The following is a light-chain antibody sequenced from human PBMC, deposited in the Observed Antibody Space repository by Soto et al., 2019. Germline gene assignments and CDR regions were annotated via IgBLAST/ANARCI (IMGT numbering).Light chain of an antibody. J-gene: IGLJ1*01. CDR2: GNN. CDR1: SSNIGAGYD. V-gene: IGLV1-40*01. Sequence: QPVLTQPPSVSGAPGQRVTISCTGSSSNIGAGYDVHWYQQLPGTAPKLLIYGNNRRPSGVPDRFSGSKSGTSASLAITGLQAEDESDYYCQSYYSSLSGSYVFGTGTKLTVL. CDR3: QSYYSSLSGSYV.